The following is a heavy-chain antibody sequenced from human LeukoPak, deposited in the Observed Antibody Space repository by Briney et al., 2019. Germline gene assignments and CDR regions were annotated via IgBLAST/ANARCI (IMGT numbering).Heavy chain of an antibody. J-gene: IGHJ4*02. CDR1: GFTFSHYG. CDR2: IRYDESDK. CDR3: ARDHQQIDYFDY. V-gene: IGHV3-30*02. Sequence: GGSLRLSCATSGFTFSHYGMHWVRQPPGRGLDWVAHIRYDESDKYYADSVKGRFTISRDNSKNTLYLQMNSLRAEDTAVYYCARDHQQIDYFDYWGQGTLVTVSS. D-gene: IGHD3-22*01.